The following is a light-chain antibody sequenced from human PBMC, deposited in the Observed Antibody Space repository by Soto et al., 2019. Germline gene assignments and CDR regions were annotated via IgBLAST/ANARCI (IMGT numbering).Light chain of an antibody. Sequence: SYELTQPPSVTVSPGQTVSITCSGDNLESHYVSWYQQKAGQSPVLVIYQDSKRPSGIPARFSGSNSGSTATLTVSGTQALEEADYYCQAWDTSAVFGGGTQLTVL. J-gene: IGLJ2*01. CDR3: QAWDTSAV. CDR2: QDS. CDR1: NLESHY. V-gene: IGLV3-1*01.